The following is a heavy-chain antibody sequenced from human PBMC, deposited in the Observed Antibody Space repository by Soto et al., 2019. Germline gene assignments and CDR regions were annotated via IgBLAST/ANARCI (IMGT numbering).Heavy chain of an antibody. Sequence: QGHLQQWGAGLLKPSETLSLTCAVYGGPFSDYYWSWVRQPPGKGLEWIAEINYSGSTRYNPSLRRRATISSDTPKNQVSLNLSSVTAADTAVYYCVIYADSGWYFNPWGRGTLVTVSS. D-gene: IGHD4-17*01. J-gene: IGHJ2*01. CDR2: INYSGST. V-gene: IGHV4-34*01. CDR3: VIYADSGWYFNP. CDR1: GGPFSDYY.